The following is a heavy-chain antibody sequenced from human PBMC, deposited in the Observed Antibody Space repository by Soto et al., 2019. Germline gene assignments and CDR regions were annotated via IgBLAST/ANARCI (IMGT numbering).Heavy chain of an antibody. Sequence: GGSLRLSCAASGFTFSSYSMNWVRQAPGKGLEWVSSFSSSSSYIYYADSVKGRFTISRDNAKNSLYLQMNSLRAEDTAVYYWARDRYCSSTSCYFSPNWFDPWGQGTLVTVSS. J-gene: IGHJ5*02. D-gene: IGHD2-2*01. CDR2: FSSSSSYI. V-gene: IGHV3-21*01. CDR1: GFTFSSYS. CDR3: ARDRYCSSTSCYFSPNWFDP.